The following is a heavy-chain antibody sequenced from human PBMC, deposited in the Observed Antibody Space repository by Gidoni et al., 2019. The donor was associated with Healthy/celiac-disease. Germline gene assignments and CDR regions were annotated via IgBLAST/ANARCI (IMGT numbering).Heavy chain of an antibody. CDR1: GGSFSGYY. V-gene: IGHV4-34*01. D-gene: IGHD6-19*01. CDR2: INHSGST. CDR3: ARVRQWLTRGGYYYYYYYMDV. Sequence: QVQLQQWGAGLLKPSETLSLTCAVYGGSFSGYYWSWIRQPPGKGLEWIGEINHSGSTNYNPSLKSRVTISVDTSKNQFSLKLSSVTAADTAVYYCARVRQWLTRGGYYYYYYYMDVWGKGTTVTVSS. J-gene: IGHJ6*03.